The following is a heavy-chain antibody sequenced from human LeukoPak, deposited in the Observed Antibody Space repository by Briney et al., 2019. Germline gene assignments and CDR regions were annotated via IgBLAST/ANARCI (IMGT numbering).Heavy chain of an antibody. D-gene: IGHD6-13*01. CDR2: IKQDGSEK. V-gene: IGHV3-7*01. CDR3: ARDVAYSSPRLPSFYMDV. J-gene: IGHJ6*03. CDR1: GFTFSSYW. Sequence: GGSLRLSCAASGFTFSSYWMSWVRQAPGKGLEWVANIKQDGSEKYYVDSVKGRFTISRDNAKNSLYLQMNSLRAEDTAVYYCARDVAYSSPRLPSFYMDVWGKGTTVTVSS.